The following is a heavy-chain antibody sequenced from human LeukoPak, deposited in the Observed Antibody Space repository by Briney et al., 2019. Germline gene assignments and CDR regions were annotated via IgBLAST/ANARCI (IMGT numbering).Heavy chain of an antibody. V-gene: IGHV3-53*01. CDR3: ARAGQPGIAVAGTFDY. J-gene: IGHJ4*02. CDR2: IYSGGST. Sequence: GGSLRLSCAASGFTVSSNYMSWVRQAPGKGLEWVSVIYSGGSTYYADSVKGRFTISRDNSKNTLYLQMNSLRAEDTAMYYCARAGQPGIAVAGTFDYWGQGTLVTVSS. CDR1: GFTVSSNY. D-gene: IGHD6-19*01.